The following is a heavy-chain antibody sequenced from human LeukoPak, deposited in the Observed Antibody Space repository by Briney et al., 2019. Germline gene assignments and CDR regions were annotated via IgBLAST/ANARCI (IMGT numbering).Heavy chain of an antibody. CDR3: ATQTITLVVVISPFDY. J-gene: IGHJ4*02. D-gene: IGHD3-22*01. CDR1: GFTFNTYP. CDR2: IQDDGAKT. V-gene: IGHV3-30*02. Sequence: PGGSLRLSCAASGFTFNTYPMHWVRQAPGKGLEWVAHIQDDGAKTNYADSVRGRFTISRDNSRSTVYLQMNSLKPDDTAVYYCATQTITLVVVISPFDYWGQGALVTVSS.